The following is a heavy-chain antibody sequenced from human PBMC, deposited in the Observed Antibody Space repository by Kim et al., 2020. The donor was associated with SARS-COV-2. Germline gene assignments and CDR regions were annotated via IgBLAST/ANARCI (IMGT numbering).Heavy chain of an antibody. J-gene: IGHJ3*02. D-gene: IGHD5-18*01. V-gene: IGHV4-39*07. Sequence: LKSRVTISVDTSKTQFSLKLSSVTAADTAVYYCARVEIQLWLRGSGAFDIWGQGTMVTVSS. CDR3: ARVEIQLWLRGSGAFDI.